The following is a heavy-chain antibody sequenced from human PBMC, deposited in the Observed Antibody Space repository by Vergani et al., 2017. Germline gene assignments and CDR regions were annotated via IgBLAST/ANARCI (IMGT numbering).Heavy chain of an antibody. V-gene: IGHV4-34*01. CDR3: ARGGYIAAFSY. CDR2: INHSGST. J-gene: IGHJ4*02. Sequence: QVQLQQWGAGLLKPSETLSLTCAVYGGSFSGYYWSWIRQPPGKGLEWIGEINHSGSTNYNPSLKSRVTISVDTSKNQFSLKLSSVTAADTAVYYCARGGYIAAFSYWGQGTRVTVSS. CDR1: GGSFSGYY. D-gene: IGHD6-13*01.